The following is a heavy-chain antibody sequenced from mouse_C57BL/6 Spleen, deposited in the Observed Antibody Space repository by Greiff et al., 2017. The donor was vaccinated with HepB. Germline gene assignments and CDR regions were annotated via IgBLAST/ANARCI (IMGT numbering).Heavy chain of an antibody. CDR2: IYPGSGST. Sequence: QVQLQQPGAELVKPGASVKMSCKASGYTFTSYWITWVKQRPGQGLEWIGDIYPGSGSTNYNETFKSKATLTVDTSSSTAYMQLSSLTSEDSAVYYCACCTTVVPGMDYWGQGTSVTVSS. CDR3: ACCTTVVPGMDY. CDR1: GYTFTSYW. J-gene: IGHJ4*01. D-gene: IGHD1-1*01. V-gene: IGHV1-55*01.